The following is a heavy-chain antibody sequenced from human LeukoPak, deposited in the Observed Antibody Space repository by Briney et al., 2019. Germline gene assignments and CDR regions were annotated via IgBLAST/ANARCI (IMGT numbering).Heavy chain of an antibody. J-gene: IGHJ3*02. CDR2: INSDGSST. CDR1: GFTFSSYW. D-gene: IGHD3-10*01. V-gene: IGHV3-74*01. CDR3: AKDHLGFGELIDAFDI. Sequence: PGGSLRLSCAASGFTFSSYWMHWVRQAPGKGLVWVSRINSDGSSTSYADSVKGRFTISRDNSKNTLYLQMNSLRAEDTAVYYCAKDHLGFGELIDAFDIWGQGTMVTVSS.